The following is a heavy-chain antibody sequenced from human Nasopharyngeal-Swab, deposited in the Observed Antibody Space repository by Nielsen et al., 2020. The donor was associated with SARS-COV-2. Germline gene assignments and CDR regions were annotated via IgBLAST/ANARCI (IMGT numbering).Heavy chain of an antibody. D-gene: IGHD2-21*02. V-gene: IGHV4-30-2*01. CDR1: GGSISSGFYS. CDR3: ARKYCNGDCYFDY. Sequence: SETLSLTCAVSGGSISSGFYSWSWIRQPPGKGLERIGYIYHSGNTYYNPSLKSRVTISVDRSKNQFSLRLSSVTAADTAVYYCARKYCNGDCYFDYWGQGTLVTVSP. J-gene: IGHJ4*02. CDR2: IYHSGNT.